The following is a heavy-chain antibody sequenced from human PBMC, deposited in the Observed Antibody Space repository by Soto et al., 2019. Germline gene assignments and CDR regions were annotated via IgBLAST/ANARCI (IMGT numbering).Heavy chain of an antibody. CDR3: ASASSGWYRWFDP. Sequence: SGTLSLTCAVYGGSFSGYYWSWIRQPPGKGLEWIGEINHSGSTNYNPSLKSRVTISVDTSKNQFSLKLSSVTAADTAVYYCASASSGWYRWFDPWGQGTLVTVSS. CDR1: GGSFSGYY. CDR2: INHSGST. J-gene: IGHJ5*02. D-gene: IGHD6-19*01. V-gene: IGHV4-34*01.